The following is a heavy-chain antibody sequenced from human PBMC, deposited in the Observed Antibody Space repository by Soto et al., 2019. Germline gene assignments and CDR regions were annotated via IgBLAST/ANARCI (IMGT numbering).Heavy chain of an antibody. CDR2: IDPSESYT. D-gene: IGHD3-3*01. V-gene: IGHV5-10-1*01. Sequence: GESLKISRKSSGYSFTIYWNGWVRQMPGKGLEWMWRIDPSESYTNYSPTCQGHVTISADKSISTAYLQWSSRKASDTAMYYCAATFGVVTPIYYYGRDVWGQETTVTFSS. CDR3: AATFGVVTPIYYYGRDV. J-gene: IGHJ6*02. CDR1: GYSFTIYW.